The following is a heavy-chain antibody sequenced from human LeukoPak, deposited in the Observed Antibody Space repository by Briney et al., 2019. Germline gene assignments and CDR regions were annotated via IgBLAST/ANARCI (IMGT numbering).Heavy chain of an antibody. Sequence: GGSLLLSCAASGFTFSSYSMNWVRQAPGKGLEWVSLISGTGGSTYYADSVKGRFTISRDNSKNTLYLQMNSLRDEDTAVYYCAKGRLGGDCYSQWGQGTLVTVSS. V-gene: IGHV3-23*01. CDR3: AKGRLGGDCYSQ. J-gene: IGHJ4*02. CDR1: GFTFSSYS. D-gene: IGHD2-21*02. CDR2: ISGTGGST.